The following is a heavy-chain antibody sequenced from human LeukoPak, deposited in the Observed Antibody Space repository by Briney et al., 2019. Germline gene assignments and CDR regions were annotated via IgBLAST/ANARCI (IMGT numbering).Heavy chain of an antibody. CDR1: GDSVSSNSAT. Sequence: QTLSLTCAISGDSVSSNSATWIWIRQSPSRGLEWLGRTYYRSKWYNDYAVSMKGRISVNPDTSKNQFSLQLNSVTPEDTAVYYCARDRGLTADWYFDLWGRGTLVTVSS. CDR3: ARDRGLTADWYFDL. J-gene: IGHJ2*01. D-gene: IGHD3-10*01. V-gene: IGHV6-1*01. CDR2: TYYRSKWYN.